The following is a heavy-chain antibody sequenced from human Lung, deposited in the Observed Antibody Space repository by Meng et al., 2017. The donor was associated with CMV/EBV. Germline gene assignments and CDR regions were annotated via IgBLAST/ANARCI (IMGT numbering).Heavy chain of an antibody. Sequence: SCAVSGFTLSSYWMSWVRQAPGKGLEWVANKKEDGSEEYYVDSVKGRFTISRDNAKNSLYVQMNSLRGEDTALYYCARAYRAIDYWGQGTLVTASS. D-gene: IGHD1-26*01. CDR1: GFTLSSYW. CDR3: ARAYRAIDY. V-gene: IGHV3-7*01. CDR2: KKEDGSEE. J-gene: IGHJ4*02.